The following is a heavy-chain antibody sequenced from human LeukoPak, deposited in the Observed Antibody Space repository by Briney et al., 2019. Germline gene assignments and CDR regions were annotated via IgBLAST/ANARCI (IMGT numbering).Heavy chain of an antibody. J-gene: IGHJ3*02. V-gene: IGHV4-59*08. D-gene: IGHD6-25*01. CDR3: ARSAIDAFDI. CDR2: IYNSGST. Sequence: SESLSLTCTVSGGSFSSYYWSWIRQPPGKGLECIGYIYNSGSTIYNPSLKSRVSISVDTSKNQFSLKLSTVTAADTAVYYCARSAIDAFDIWGQGTMVTVSS. CDR1: GGSFSSYY.